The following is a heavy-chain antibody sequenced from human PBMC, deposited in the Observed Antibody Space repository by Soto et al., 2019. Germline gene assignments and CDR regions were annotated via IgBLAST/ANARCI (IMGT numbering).Heavy chain of an antibody. D-gene: IGHD2-15*01. CDR3: ARRDSGGFFRYFDS. CDR2: TGSGTGPV. V-gene: IGHV1-69*06. Sequence: SVKVSCKASGGTFSTNPISWLRQAPGQGLEWMGGTGSGTGPVNNAQRFQGRLTITADKITNTAYMELSSLSSEDTAVYYCARRDSGGFFRYFDSWGQGTMVTVSS. CDR1: GGTFSTNP. J-gene: IGHJ4*02.